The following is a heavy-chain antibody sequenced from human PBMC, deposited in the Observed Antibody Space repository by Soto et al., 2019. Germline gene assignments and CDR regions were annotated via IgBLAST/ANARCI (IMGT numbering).Heavy chain of an antibody. J-gene: IGHJ4*02. V-gene: IGHV4-39*01. CDR2: IYYSGST. CDR1: GGSISSSSYY. D-gene: IGHD3-3*01. CDR3: ASRAGTYYDFWSGYRGWYSDY. Sequence: SETLSLTCTVSGGSISSSSYYWGWIRQPPGKGLEWIGSIYYSGSTYYNPSLKSRVTISVDTSKNQFSLKLSSVTAADTAVYYCASRAGTYYDFWSGYRGWYSDYWGQGTLVTVSS.